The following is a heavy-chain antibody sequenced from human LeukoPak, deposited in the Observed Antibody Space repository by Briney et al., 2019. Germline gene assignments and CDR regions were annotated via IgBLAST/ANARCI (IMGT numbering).Heavy chain of an antibody. D-gene: IGHD6-13*01. Sequence: GRSLRLSCAASGFTFSSYGMHWVRQAPGKGLEWVAVIWYDGSNKYYADSVKGRFTISRDNSKNTLYLQMNSLRAGDTAVYYCARVSSSWYQGFDYWGQGTLVTVSS. CDR1: GFTFSSYG. V-gene: IGHV3-33*01. CDR2: IWYDGSNK. CDR3: ARVSSSWYQGFDY. J-gene: IGHJ4*02.